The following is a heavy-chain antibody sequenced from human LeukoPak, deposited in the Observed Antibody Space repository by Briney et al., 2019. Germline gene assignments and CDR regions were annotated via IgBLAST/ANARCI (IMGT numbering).Heavy chain of an antibody. CDR2: IDYSGST. CDR3: ATRRTTGLSGYMDV. D-gene: IGHD2-2*01. Sequence: SETLSLTCTVSGGSISSYYWSWIRQPSGKGLEWIGDIDYSGSTNYNPSLKSRVTISVGTSKNHFSLRLSSLTAADTAMYYCATRRTTGLSGYMDVWGKGTTVTVSS. J-gene: IGHJ6*03. CDR1: GGSISSYY. V-gene: IGHV4-59*08.